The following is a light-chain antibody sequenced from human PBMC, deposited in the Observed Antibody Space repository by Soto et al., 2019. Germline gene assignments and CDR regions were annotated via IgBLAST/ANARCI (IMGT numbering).Light chain of an antibody. CDR2: DVS. J-gene: IGKJ1*01. CDR3: QQYNSYSQT. Sequence: EIVMTQFPATLAVSPVERATLSCMASQSVSSNLAWYQQKPGQAPRLLIYDVSNRATGIPARFSGSGSGTEFTLTISSLQPDDFATYYCQQYNSYSQTFGQGTKV. V-gene: IGKV3D-15*01. CDR1: QSVSSN.